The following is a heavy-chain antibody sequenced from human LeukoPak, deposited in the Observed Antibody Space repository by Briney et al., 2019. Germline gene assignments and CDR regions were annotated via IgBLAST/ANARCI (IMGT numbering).Heavy chain of an antibody. J-gene: IGHJ4*02. D-gene: IGHD1-26*01. CDR3: ARGRGSGYYGRVFDY. V-gene: IGHV4-39*07. CDR1: GASISGSGYY. CDR2: INHSGST. Sequence: PSETLSLTCTVSGASISGSGYYWGWIRQPPGKGLEWIGEINHSGSTNYNPSLKSRVTISVDTSKNQFSLKLSSVTAADTAVYYCARGRGSGYYGRVFDYWGQGTLVTVSS.